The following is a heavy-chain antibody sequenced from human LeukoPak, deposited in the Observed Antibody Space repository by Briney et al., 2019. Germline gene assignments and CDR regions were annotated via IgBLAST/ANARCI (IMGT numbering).Heavy chain of an antibody. CDR3: ACGLPATTVTTT. D-gene: IGHD4-11*01. CDR2: IIPIFGTA. Sequence: SVKVSCKASGGTFSSYAISWVRQAPGQGLEWMGGIIPIFGTANYAQKFQGRVTITTDESTSTAYMELSSLRSEDTAVYYCACGLPATTVTTTWGQGTLVTVSS. J-gene: IGHJ5*02. V-gene: IGHV1-69*05. CDR1: GGTFSSYA.